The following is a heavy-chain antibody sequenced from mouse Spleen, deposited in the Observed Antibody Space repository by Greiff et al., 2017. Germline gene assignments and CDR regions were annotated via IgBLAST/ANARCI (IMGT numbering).Heavy chain of an antibody. V-gene: IGHV1-64*01. CDR3: ARLIITTVYYAMDY. CDR2: IHPNSGST. CDR1: GYTFTSYW. D-gene: IGHD1-1*01. J-gene: IGHJ4*01. Sequence: QVQLQQPGAELVKPGASVKLSCKASGYTFTSYWMHWVKQRPGQGLEWIGMIHPNSGSTNYNEKFKSKATLTVDKSSSTAYMQLSSLTSEDSAVYYCARLIITTVYYAMDYWGQGTSVTVSS.